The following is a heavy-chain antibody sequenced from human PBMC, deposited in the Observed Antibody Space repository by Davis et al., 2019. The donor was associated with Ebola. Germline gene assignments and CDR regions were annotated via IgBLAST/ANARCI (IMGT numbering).Heavy chain of an antibody. CDR3: ARAQFPTTSDH. J-gene: IGHJ4*02. D-gene: IGHD1-1*01. CDR1: AYTFINYG. V-gene: IGHV1-18*04. Sequence: ASVQVPCKASAYTFINYGTIWVRQAPGQGLEWMGWINPHNGNTNYAQNVQGRVTMTTDTSTNTAYMEVGSLRSDDTAVYYCARAQFPTTSDHWSQGTLVTVSS. CDR2: INPHNGNT.